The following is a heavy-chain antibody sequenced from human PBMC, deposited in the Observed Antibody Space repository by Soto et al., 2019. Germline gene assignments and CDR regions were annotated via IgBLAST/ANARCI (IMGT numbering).Heavy chain of an antibody. CDR2: ISYSGST. V-gene: IGHV4-61*08. Sequence: SETLSLTCTVSGGSVTYSDYYWSWIRQPPGKGLEWIGYISYSGSTKYNPSLKSGVTISMDTSKNQFSLKLNSVAAADTAVYYCALIMGSKRRACDIWGQGTMVTVS. CDR3: ALIMGSKRRACDI. CDR1: GGSVTYSDYY. J-gene: IGHJ3*02. D-gene: IGHD1-26*01.